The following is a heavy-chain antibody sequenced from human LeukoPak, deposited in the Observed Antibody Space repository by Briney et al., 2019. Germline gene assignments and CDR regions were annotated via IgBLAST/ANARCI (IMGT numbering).Heavy chain of an antibody. CDR2: ISGSGGST. J-gene: IGHJ5*02. CDR3: VTDYCSSTSCYSYWFDP. D-gene: IGHD2-2*01. Sequence: PGGSLRLSCAASGFTFSSYALSWVRQAPGKGLEWVSAISGSGGSTYYADSVKGRFTISRDNSKNTLYLQMNSLRAEDTAVYYCVTDYCSSTSCYSYWFDPWGQGTLVTVSS. CDR1: GFTFSSYA. V-gene: IGHV3-23*01.